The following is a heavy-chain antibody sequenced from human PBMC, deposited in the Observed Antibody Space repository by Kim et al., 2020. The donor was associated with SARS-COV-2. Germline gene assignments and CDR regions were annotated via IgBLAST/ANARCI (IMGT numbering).Heavy chain of an antibody. D-gene: IGHD1-26*01. V-gene: IGHV5-51*01. Sequence: GESLQISCKGSGYSFTSYWIGWVRQMPGKGLEWMGIIYPGDSDTRYSPSFQGQVTISADKSISTAYLQWSSLKASDTAMYYCARRAGSYPSDYYFDYWGQGTLVTVSS. J-gene: IGHJ4*02. CDR3: ARRAGSYPSDYYFDY. CDR1: GYSFTSYW. CDR2: IYPGDSDT.